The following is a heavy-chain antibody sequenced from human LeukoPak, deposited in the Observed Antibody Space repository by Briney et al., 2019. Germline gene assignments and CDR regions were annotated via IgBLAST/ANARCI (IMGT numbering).Heavy chain of an antibody. CDR2: IYGSGST. CDR1: GGSISSHY. J-gene: IGHJ4*02. Sequence: SETLSLTCTVSGGSISSHYWSWIRQPPGKGLEWIGHIYGSGSTNYNPSLKSRVTLSVDTSKNQFSLKLSSVTAADTAVYYCARATWGYYFDSWGQGTLVTVSS. V-gene: IGHV4-59*11. D-gene: IGHD7-27*01. CDR3: ARATWGYYFDS.